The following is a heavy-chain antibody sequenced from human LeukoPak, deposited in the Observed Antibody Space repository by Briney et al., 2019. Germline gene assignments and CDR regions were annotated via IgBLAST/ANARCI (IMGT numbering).Heavy chain of an antibody. CDR3: ARQWYSSSWYDLGYFQH. Sequence: SETLSLTCTVSGGSISSSSYSWGWICQPPGKGLEWIGSIYYSGSTYYNPSLKSRVTISVDTSKNQFSLKLSSVTAADTAVYYCARQWYSSSWYDLGYFQHWGQGTLVTVSS. CDR1: GGSISSSSYS. D-gene: IGHD6-13*01. J-gene: IGHJ1*01. V-gene: IGHV4-39*01. CDR2: IYYSGST.